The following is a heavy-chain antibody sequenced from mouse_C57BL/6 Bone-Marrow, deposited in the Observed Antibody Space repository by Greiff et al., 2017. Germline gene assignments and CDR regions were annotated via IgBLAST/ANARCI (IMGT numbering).Heavy chain of an antibody. V-gene: IGHV10-1*01. D-gene: IGHD1-1*01. J-gene: IGHJ4*01. CDR1: GFSFNTYA. CDR3: VRHSCYAMDY. CDR2: IRSKSNNYAT. Sequence: EVQVVESGGGLVQPKGSLKLSCAASGFSFNTYAMNWVRQAPGKGLEWVARIRSKSNNYATYYADSVKDRFTISRDDSESMLYLQMNNLKTEDTAMYYCVRHSCYAMDYWGQGTSVTVSS.